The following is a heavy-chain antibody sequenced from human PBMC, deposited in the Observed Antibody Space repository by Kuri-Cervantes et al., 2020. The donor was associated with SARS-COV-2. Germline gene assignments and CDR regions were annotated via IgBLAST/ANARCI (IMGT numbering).Heavy chain of an antibody. V-gene: IGHV3-30*03. D-gene: IGHD2-21*01. CDR1: GFTFSSYG. CDR3: ARDGIGFDP. J-gene: IGHJ5*02. Sequence: LSLTCAASGFTFSSYGMHWVRQAPGKGLEWVAVISYDGSNKYYADSVKGRFTISRDNSKNTLYLQMNSLRAEDTAVYYCARDGIGFDPWGQGTLVTVSS. CDR2: ISYDGSNK.